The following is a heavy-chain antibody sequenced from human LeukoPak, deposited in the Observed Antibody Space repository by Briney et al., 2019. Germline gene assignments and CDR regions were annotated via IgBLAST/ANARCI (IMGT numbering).Heavy chain of an antibody. D-gene: IGHD4-17*01. CDR3: ARDPSATVTTGSWFDP. J-gene: IGHJ5*02. CDR2: INHSGST. V-gene: IGHV4-34*01. CDR1: GGSFSGYY. Sequence: PSETLSLTCAVYGGSFSGYYWSWIRQPPGKGLEWIGEINHSGSTNYNPSLKSRVTISVDTSKNQFSLKLSSVTAADTAVYYCARDPSATVTTGSWFDPWGQGTLVTVSS.